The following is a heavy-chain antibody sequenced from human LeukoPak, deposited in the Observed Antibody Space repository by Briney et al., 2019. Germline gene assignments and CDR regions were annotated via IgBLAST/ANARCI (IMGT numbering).Heavy chain of an antibody. J-gene: IGHJ4*02. CDR3: ARDGSLQSSGDYLDY. Sequence: ASVKVSCKASGYTFTSYYMHWVRQAPGQGPEWMGIINPSGGSTSYAQKFQGRVTMTRDTSTSTVYMELSSLRSEDTAVYYCARDGSLQSSGDYLDYWGQGTLVTVSS. D-gene: IGHD1-26*01. V-gene: IGHV1-46*01. CDR1: GYTFTSYY. CDR2: INPSGGST.